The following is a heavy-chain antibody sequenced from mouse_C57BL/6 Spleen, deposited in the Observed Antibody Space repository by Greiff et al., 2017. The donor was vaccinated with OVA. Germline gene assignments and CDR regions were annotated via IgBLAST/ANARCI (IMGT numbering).Heavy chain of an antibody. CDR2: ISSGGSYT. Sequence: EVQLVESGGDLVKPGGSLKLSCAASGFTFSSYGMSWVRQTPDKRLEWVATISSGGSYTYYPASVKGRFTISRDNAKNTLYLQMSSLKSEDTAMYYCARHGTGAMDYWGQGTSVTVSS. V-gene: IGHV5-6*01. J-gene: IGHJ4*01. CDR1: GFTFSSYG. CDR3: ARHGTGAMDY. D-gene: IGHD4-1*01.